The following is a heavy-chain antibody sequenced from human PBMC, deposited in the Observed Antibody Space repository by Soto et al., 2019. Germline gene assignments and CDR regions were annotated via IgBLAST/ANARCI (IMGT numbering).Heavy chain of an antibody. CDR1: GYTFTSYG. Sequence: AASVKVSCKASGYTFTSYGISWVRQAPGQGLEWMGWISAYNGNTNYAQKLQGRVTMTTDTSTSTAYMELRSLRSDDTAVYYCAVSGYYSGHYYYYYGMDVWGQGTTVTVSS. D-gene: IGHD3-22*01. CDR3: AVSGYYSGHYYYYYGMDV. CDR2: ISAYNGNT. V-gene: IGHV1-18*01. J-gene: IGHJ6*02.